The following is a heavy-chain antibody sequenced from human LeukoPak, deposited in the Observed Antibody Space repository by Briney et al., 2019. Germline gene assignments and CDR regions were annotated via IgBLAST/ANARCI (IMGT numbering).Heavy chain of an antibody. V-gene: IGHV3-9*01. CDR3: ARGFDCSSASCSCMDL. D-gene: IGHD2-2*01. CDR2: LSWNSRNI. J-gene: IGHJ6*02. CDR1: GFSFGDYA. Sequence: GGSLRLSCAASGFSFGDYAMHWVRQAPGKGLEWVSGLSWNSRNIAYADSVKGRFTISRDNAKNSLYLQMTSLRAEDTAVYYCARGFDCSSASCSCMDLWGQGTTVTVSS.